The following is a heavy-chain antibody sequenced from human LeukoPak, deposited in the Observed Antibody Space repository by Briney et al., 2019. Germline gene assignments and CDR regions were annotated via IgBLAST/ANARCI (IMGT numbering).Heavy chain of an antibody. V-gene: IGHV4-59*08. D-gene: IGHD5-12*01. J-gene: IGHJ4*02. CDR2: IYYSGST. Sequence: SETLSLTCTVSGGSISSYYWSWIRRPPGKGLEWIGYIYYSGSTNYNPSLESRVIISVDMSKSQFSLKLSSVTAADTAVYYCARHDRSKSGYATNLDYWGQGTLVTVAS. CDR1: GGSISSYY. CDR3: ARHDRSKSGYATNLDY.